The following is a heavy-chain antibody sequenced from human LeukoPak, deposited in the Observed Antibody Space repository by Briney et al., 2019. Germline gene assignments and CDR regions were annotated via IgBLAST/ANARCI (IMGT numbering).Heavy chain of an antibody. CDR3: ARDRIEMATFDCMDV. V-gene: IGHV1-69*13. J-gene: IGHJ6*02. D-gene: IGHD5-24*01. Sequence: SVKVSCKASGGTFSSYAISWVRQAPGQGLEWMGGIIPIFGTANYAQKFQGRVTITADESTSTAYMELSSPRSEDTAVYYCARDRIEMATFDCMDVWGQGTTVTVSS. CDR1: GGTFSSYA. CDR2: IIPIFGTA.